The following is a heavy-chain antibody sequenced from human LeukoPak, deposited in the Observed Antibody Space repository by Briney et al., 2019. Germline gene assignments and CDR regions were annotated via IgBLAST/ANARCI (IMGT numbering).Heavy chain of an antibody. CDR1: GFTFSSHS. V-gene: IGHV3-48*01. D-gene: IGHD2-2*01. Sequence: GGSLRLSCAASGFTFSSHSMTWVRQAPGQGLEWVSYITSDSVTRFYADSVKGRFTASRDNAEKSMYLQMNNLRAEDTAVYYCARIGHDLYQTFDSWGHGTLITVSS. J-gene: IGHJ5*01. CDR3: ARIGHDLYQTFDS. CDR2: ITSDSVTR.